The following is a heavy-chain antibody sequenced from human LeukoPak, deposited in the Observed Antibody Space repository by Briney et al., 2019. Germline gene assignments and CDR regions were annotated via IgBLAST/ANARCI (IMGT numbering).Heavy chain of an antibody. CDR2: IYYSGNT. D-gene: IGHD3-22*01. Sequence: SETLSLTCTVSGGSISSTPYYWSWIRQHPGKGLEWVGHIYYSGNTYYNPSLKSRVTVSVDTSKNQFSLKLSSVTAADTAVYYCARGRDYHDSTGFAYWGQGTLVTVSS. CDR3: ARGRDYHDSTGFAY. V-gene: IGHV4-31*03. CDR1: GGSISSTPYY. J-gene: IGHJ4*02.